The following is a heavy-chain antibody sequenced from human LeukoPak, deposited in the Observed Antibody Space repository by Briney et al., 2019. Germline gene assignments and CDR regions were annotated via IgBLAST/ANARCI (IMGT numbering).Heavy chain of an antibody. J-gene: IGHJ3*02. CDR2: IIPILGIA. CDR1: GYTFINHD. CDR3: ARGDTAMPRGAFDI. Sequence: SVKVSCKGYGYTFINHDIDWVRQAPGQGLEWMGRIIPILGIANYAQKFQGRVTITADKSTSTAYMELSSLRSEDTAVYYCARGDTAMPRGAFDIWGQGTMVTVSS. V-gene: IGHV1-69*04. D-gene: IGHD5-18*01.